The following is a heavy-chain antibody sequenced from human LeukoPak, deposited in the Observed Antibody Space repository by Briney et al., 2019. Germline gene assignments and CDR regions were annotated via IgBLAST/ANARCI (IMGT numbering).Heavy chain of an antibody. CDR1: GYTFTSYD. CDR3: ARPAVLLWFGELSAFDI. Sequence: ASVKVSCKASGYTFTSYDINWVRQATGQGLEWMGWINPNSGGTNYAQKFQGRVTMTRDTSISTAYMELSRLRSDDTAVYYCARPAVLLWFGELSAFDIWGQGTMVTVSS. V-gene: IGHV1-2*02. CDR2: INPNSGGT. D-gene: IGHD3-10*01. J-gene: IGHJ3*02.